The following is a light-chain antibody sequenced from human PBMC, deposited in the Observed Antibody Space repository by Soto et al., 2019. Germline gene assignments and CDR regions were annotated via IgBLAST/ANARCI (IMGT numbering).Light chain of an antibody. V-gene: IGKV3-15*01. CDR3: QQYDTCPPR. CDR1: QSVSSR. CDR2: GAS. J-gene: IGKJ1*01. Sequence: TQSPPTLSVCPVEIVPPSLRARQSVSSRLAWYHQKPGQSPRPLIYGASTRATGIPARFSGSGSGTDFTLTISSLQSEDLVFYYCQQYDTCPPRFGQGTKV.